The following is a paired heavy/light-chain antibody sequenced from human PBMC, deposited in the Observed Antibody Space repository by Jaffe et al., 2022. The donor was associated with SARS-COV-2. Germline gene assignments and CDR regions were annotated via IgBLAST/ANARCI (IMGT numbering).Light chain of an antibody. V-gene: IGKV4-1*01. CDR3: QQYFNTLYT. J-gene: IGKJ2*01. Sequence: DIVMTQSPDSLAVSLGERATINCKSSQSVLYSSNNKNYLAWYQQKPGQPPKLLIYWASTRESGVPDRFSGSGSGTDFTLTISSLQAEDVAIYYCQQYFNTLYTFGQGTKLEIK. CDR2: WAS. CDR1: QSVLYSSNNKNY.
Heavy chain of an antibody. CDR3: ARQRHEASSRTVTKSSNKFNWFDP. CDR2: IYHSGST. D-gene: IGHD4-17*01. CDR1: GGSISSSSYY. Sequence: QLQLQESGPGLVKPSETLSLTCTVSGGSISSSSYYWGWIRQPPGKGLEWIGSIYHSGSTYYNPSLKSRVTISVDTSKNQFSLKLSSVSAADTAVYYCARQRHEASSRTVTKSSNKFNWFDPWGQGTLVTVSS. V-gene: IGHV4-39*01. J-gene: IGHJ5*02.